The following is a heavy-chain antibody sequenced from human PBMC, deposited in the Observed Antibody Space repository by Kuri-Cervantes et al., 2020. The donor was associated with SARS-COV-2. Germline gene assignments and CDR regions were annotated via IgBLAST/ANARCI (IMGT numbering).Heavy chain of an antibody. D-gene: IGHD2-21*01. V-gene: IGHV3-30*18. Sequence: GESLKISCAASGFNFSRTDMHWVRQAPGKGLEWVAVISYDGKKKKCIGSGKGRFTISRDNSQSTVYLRMTNPRSEDTAMYYCAKDHFGVHDFWGQGTLVTVSS. CDR1: GFNFSRTD. J-gene: IGHJ4*02. CDR3: AKDHFGVHDF. CDR2: ISYDGKKK.